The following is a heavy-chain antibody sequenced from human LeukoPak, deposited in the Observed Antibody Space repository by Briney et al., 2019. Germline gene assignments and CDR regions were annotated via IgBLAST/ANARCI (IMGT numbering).Heavy chain of an antibody. Sequence: GGSLRLSCAASGFTFSSYSMNWVRQAPGKGLEWVPSISSSSSYIYYADSVKGRFTISRDNAKNSLYLQMSSLRAEDTAVYYCARDAHGDGYTKNFDYWGQRTLVTVSS. V-gene: IGHV3-21*01. J-gene: IGHJ4*02. D-gene: IGHD5-24*01. CDR3: ARDAHGDGYTKNFDY. CDR2: ISSSSSYI. CDR1: GFTFSSYS.